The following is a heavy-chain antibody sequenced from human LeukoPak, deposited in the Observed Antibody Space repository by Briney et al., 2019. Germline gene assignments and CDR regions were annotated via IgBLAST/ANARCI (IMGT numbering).Heavy chain of an antibody. D-gene: IGHD1-26*01. Sequence: SETLSLTCSVSGGSISSSSYSWGWLRQPPGKGLEWIGSIYYSGSTYYNPSLKSRVTISVDTSKNQFSLKLSSVTAADTAVYYCARHVSPGGLYYYYYMDVWGKGTTVTVSS. CDR3: ARHVSPGGLYYYYYMDV. CDR1: GGSISSSSYS. CDR2: IYYSGST. J-gene: IGHJ6*03. V-gene: IGHV4-39*01.